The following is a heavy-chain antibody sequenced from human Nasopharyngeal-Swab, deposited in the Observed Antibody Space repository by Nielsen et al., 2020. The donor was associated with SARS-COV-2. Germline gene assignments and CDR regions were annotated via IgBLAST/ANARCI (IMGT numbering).Heavy chain of an antibody. CDR2: IFSNDEK. V-gene: IGHV2-26*01. J-gene: IGHJ6*02. CDR1: GFSLSNARMG. CDR3: ARSESFYDFWSGYPPRYYYYGMDV. Sequence: SGPTLVKPTETLTLTCTVSGFSLSNARMGVSWIRQPPGKALEWLAHIFSNDEKSYSTSLKSRLTISKDTSKSQVVLTMTNMDPVDTATYYCARSESFYDFWSGYPPRYYYYGMDVWGQETTVTVSS. D-gene: IGHD3-3*01.